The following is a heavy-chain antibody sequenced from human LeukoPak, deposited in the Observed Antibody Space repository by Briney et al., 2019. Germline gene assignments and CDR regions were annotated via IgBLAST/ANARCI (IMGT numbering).Heavy chain of an antibody. D-gene: IGHD1-26*01. Sequence: SETLSLTCTVSGGSISSYYWSWIRQPPGKGLECIGYIYYTGSTNYNPSLKSRVTISVDTSKNQFSLKLSSVTAADTAVYYCARGGIMFDPWGQGTLVTVSS. V-gene: IGHV4-59*01. CDR2: IYYTGST. J-gene: IGHJ5*02. CDR3: ARGGIMFDP. CDR1: GGSISSYY.